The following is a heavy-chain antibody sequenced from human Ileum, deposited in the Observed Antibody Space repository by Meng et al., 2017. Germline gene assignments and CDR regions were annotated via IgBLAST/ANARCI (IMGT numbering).Heavy chain of an antibody. D-gene: IGHD7-27*01. Sequence: QVQLQESGPGLVKPSQTLSLTCSVSGGSFSSDNYYWTWIRQTPGKGLEWIGLTYYNPSLKSRVSMSVDTSKKQISLKLNSVTAADTAVYYCARRTGEVDLLDYWGQGTLVTVSS. J-gene: IGHJ4*02. CDR3: ARRTGEVDLLDY. CDR2: T. V-gene: IGHV4-30-4*01. CDR1: GGSFSSDNYY.